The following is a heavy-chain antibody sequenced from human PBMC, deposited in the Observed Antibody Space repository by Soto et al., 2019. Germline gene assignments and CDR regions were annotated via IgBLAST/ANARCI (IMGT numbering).Heavy chain of an antibody. V-gene: IGHV3-30*18. CDR3: AKNIHDFWSAQVPDAFDI. J-gene: IGHJ3*02. CDR1: GFTFSSYG. Sequence: GGSLRLSCAASGFTFSSYGMHWVRQAPGKGLEWVAVISYDGSNKYYADSVKGRFTISRDNSKNTLYLQMNSLRAEDTAVYYCAKNIHDFWSAQVPDAFDIWGQGTMVTVSS. D-gene: IGHD3-3*01. CDR2: ISYDGSNK.